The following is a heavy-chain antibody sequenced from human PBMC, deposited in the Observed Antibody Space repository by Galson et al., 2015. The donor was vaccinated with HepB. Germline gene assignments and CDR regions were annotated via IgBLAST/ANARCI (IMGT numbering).Heavy chain of an antibody. J-gene: IGHJ2*01. V-gene: IGHV3-66*02. CDR3: ARGSYYDSSGYYFSYWYFDL. CDR2: IYSGGST. D-gene: IGHD3-22*01. CDR1: GFTVSSNY. Sequence: SGFTVSSNYMSWVRQAPGKGLEWVSVIYSGGSTYYADSVKGRFTISRDNSKNTLYLQMNSLRAEDTAVYYCARGSYYDSSGYYFSYWYFDLWGRGTLVTVSS.